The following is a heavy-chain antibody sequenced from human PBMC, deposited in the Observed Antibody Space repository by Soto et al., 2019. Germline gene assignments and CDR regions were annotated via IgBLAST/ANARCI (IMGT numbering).Heavy chain of an antibody. D-gene: IGHD6-13*01. CDR2: IYYSGST. J-gene: IGHJ6*02. CDR1: GGSISSYY. Sequence: SETLSLTCTVSGGSISSYYWSWIRQPPGKGLEWIGYIYYSGSTNYNPSLKSRVTISVDTSKNQFSLKLSSVTAADTAVYYCAGHAPYSSSWYYYYGMDVWGQGTTVTVSS. V-gene: IGHV4-59*08. CDR3: AGHAPYSSSWYYYYGMDV.